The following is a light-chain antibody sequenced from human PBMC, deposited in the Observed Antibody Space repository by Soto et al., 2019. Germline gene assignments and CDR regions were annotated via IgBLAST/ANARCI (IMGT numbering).Light chain of an antibody. J-gene: IGKJ1*01. Sequence: EIVLTQSPGTLSLSPGERATLSCRASQSVSSANLAWYQQKPGQAPRLLIYGASSRATGIPDRFSGSGSGTDFTLTISRLEPEDFVVYYCQQYGISPRTFGQGTKVDIK. CDR2: GAS. CDR3: QQYGISPRT. CDR1: QSVSSAN. V-gene: IGKV3-20*01.